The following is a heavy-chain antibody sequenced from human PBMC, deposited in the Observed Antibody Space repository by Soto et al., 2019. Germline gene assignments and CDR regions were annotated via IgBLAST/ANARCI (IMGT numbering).Heavy chain of an antibody. J-gene: IGHJ5*02. Sequence: GGSLRLSCAAPGFTFSSYSMNWVRQAPGKGLEWVSYISSSSSTIYYADSVKGRFTISRDNAKNSLYLQMNSLRDEDTAVYYCARDRLPGIAAAGYNWFDPWGQGTLVTVSS. V-gene: IGHV3-48*02. D-gene: IGHD6-13*01. CDR2: ISSSSSTI. CDR1: GFTFSSYS. CDR3: ARDRLPGIAAAGYNWFDP.